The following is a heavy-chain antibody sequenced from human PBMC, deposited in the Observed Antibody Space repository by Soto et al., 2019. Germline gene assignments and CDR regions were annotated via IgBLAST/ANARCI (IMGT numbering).Heavy chain of an antibody. D-gene: IGHD3-16*02. CDR1: GYTFTSYY. CDR2: INPSGGST. V-gene: IGHV1-46*03. Sequence: AASVKVSCKASGYTFTSYYMHWVRQAPGQGLEWMGIINPSGGSTSYAQRFQGRVTMTRDTSTSTVYMELSSLRSEDTAMYYCATLRGDYIWGSYRYASDYWGQGTLVTVSS. J-gene: IGHJ4*02. CDR3: ATLRGDYIWGSYRYASDY.